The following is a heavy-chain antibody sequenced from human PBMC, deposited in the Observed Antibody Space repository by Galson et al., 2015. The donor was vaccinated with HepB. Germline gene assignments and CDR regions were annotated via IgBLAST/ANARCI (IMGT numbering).Heavy chain of an antibody. Sequence: SLRLSCAASGFTFRSYWMHWVRQRPGEGLVWVSRINMDGSSTSYADSVKGRFTISRDNAKNMLFLQMNSLRAEDTAVYYCARNFYSGNSGYYQNWFDPWGQGTLVAVSS. CDR3: ARNFYSGNSGYYQNWFDP. J-gene: IGHJ5*02. CDR1: GFTFRSYW. CDR2: INMDGSST. D-gene: IGHD3-22*01. V-gene: IGHV3-74*01.